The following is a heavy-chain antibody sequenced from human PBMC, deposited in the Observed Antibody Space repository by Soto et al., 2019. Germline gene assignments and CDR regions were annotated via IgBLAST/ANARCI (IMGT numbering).Heavy chain of an antibody. CDR2: INHSGST. CDR3: ARDPIIAAAGRRDAFDI. CDR1: GGSFSGYY. D-gene: IGHD6-13*01. Sequence: SETLSLTCAVYGGSFSGYYWSWIRQPPGKGLEWIGEINHSGSTNYNPSLKRRVTISVDTSKNQFSLKLSSVTAADTAVYYYARDPIIAAAGRRDAFDIWGQGTMVTVSS. V-gene: IGHV4-34*01. J-gene: IGHJ3*02.